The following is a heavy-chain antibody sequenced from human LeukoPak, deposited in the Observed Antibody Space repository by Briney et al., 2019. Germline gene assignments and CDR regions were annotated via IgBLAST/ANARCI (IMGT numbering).Heavy chain of an antibody. V-gene: IGHV3-21*01. CDR1: GFSFSSYT. D-gene: IGHD2-21*02. J-gene: IGHJ4*02. CDR3: ARDGRCGGDCYAS. CDR2: ISSSSSYI. Sequence: GRSLRLSCAASGFSFSSYTMNWVRQAPGKGLGWVSIISSSSSYIYYADSVKGRFTISRDNAKNALYLQMNSLRVEDTAVYYCARDGRCGGDCYASWGQGTLVTVSS.